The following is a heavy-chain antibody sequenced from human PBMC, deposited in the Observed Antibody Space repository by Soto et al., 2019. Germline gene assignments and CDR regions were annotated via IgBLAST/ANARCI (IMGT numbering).Heavy chain of an antibody. J-gene: IGHJ5*02. CDR2: IWYDGSSK. CDR1: GFTFNSYG. CDR3: ARDLYWMTYGSGSYSVGP. V-gene: IGHV3-33*01. Sequence: GGSLRLSCAASGFTFNSYGMHWVRQAPGKGLDWVAVIWYDGSSKYYADSVRGRFTISRDNSKNTLYLEMNSLRAEDTAVYYCARDLYWMTYGSGSYSVGPWGQGTLVTVSS. D-gene: IGHD3-10*01.